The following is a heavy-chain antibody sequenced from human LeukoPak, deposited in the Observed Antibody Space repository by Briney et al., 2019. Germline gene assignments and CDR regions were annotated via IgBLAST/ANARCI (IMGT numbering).Heavy chain of an antibody. Sequence: GGSLKLSCAASGFTFSGSAMHWVRQASGKGLEWVGRIRSKANSYATAYAASVEGRFTISRDESKNTAYLQMNSLKTEDTAVYYCTRPTGGDYIKVAWFDPWGQGTLVTVSS. CDR2: IRSKANSYAT. D-gene: IGHD4-11*01. CDR3: TRPTGGDYIKVAWFDP. V-gene: IGHV3-73*01. CDR1: GFTFSGSA. J-gene: IGHJ5*02.